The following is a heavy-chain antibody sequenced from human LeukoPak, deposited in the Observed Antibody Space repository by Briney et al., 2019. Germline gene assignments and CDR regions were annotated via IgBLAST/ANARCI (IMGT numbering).Heavy chain of an antibody. V-gene: IGHV3-23*01. CDR1: GFTFSSYG. J-gene: IGHJ4*02. CDR3: AKGGESSSWLFDY. CDR2: LSGSGLST. D-gene: IGHD6-13*01. Sequence: GGSLRLSCVASGFTFSSYGMHWVRQAPGKGLQWVSALSGSGLSTYYADSVKGRFTISRDNSKNTLYLQMNSLRAEDTAVYYCAKGGESSSWLFDYWGQGTLVPVSS.